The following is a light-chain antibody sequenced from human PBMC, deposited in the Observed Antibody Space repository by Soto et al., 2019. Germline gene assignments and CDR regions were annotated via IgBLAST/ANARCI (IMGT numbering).Light chain of an antibody. CDR3: QQYGGSPLT. V-gene: IGKV3-20*01. Sequence: EIVLTQSPGTLSLSPGERATLSCRASQSVSSSYLAWYQHKPGQAPRLLIYGASSRATGIPDRFSGSGSGTDFTLTISRLEPEDFAGYYCQQYGGSPLTLGGGTKVEIK. CDR1: QSVSSSY. J-gene: IGKJ4*01. CDR2: GAS.